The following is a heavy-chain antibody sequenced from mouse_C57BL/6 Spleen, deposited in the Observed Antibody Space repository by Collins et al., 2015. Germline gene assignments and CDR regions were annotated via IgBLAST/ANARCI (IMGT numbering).Heavy chain of an antibody. CDR1: GYSITSDYA. Sequence: DVQLQESGPGLVKPSQSLSLTCTVTGYSITSDYAWNWIRQFPGNKLEWMGYISYSGSTSYNPSLKSRISITRDTSKNQFFLQLNSVTTEDTATYYCARADGYQYYFDYWGQGTTLTVSS. V-gene: IGHV3-2*02. CDR3: ARADGYQYYFDY. J-gene: IGHJ2*01. CDR2: ISYSGST. D-gene: IGHD2-3*01.